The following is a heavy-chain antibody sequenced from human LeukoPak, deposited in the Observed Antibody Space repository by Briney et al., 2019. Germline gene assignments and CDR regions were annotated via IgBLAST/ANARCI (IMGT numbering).Heavy chain of an antibody. CDR2: ISAYNGNT. D-gene: IGHD1-26*01. CDR1: GYTFTSYG. CDR3: ARGPSGSYFDY. Sequence: ASVKVSCKASGYTFTSYGINWVRQAPGQGLEWTGWISAYNGNTNYAQKLQGRVTMTTDTSSSTADMELRSLRSDDTAVYYCARGPSGSYFDYWGQGTLVTVSS. J-gene: IGHJ4*02. V-gene: IGHV1-18*01.